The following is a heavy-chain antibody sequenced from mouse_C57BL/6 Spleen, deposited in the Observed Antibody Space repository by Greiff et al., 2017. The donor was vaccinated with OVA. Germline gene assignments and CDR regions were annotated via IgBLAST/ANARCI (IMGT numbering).Heavy chain of an antibody. CDR3: ARNWDSLDY. CDR2: IYPGDGDT. CDR1: GYAFSSSW. J-gene: IGHJ2*01. V-gene: IGHV1-82*01. D-gene: IGHD4-1*01. Sequence: VQLQESGPELVKPGASVKISCKASGYAFSSSWMNWVKQRPGKGLEWIGRIYPGDGDTNYNGKFKGKATLTADKSSSTAYMQLSSLTSEDSAVYFCARNWDSLDYWGQGTTLTVSS.